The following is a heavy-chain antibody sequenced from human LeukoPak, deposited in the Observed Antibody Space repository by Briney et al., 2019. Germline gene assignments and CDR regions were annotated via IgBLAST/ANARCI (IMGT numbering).Heavy chain of an antibody. J-gene: IGHJ1*01. Sequence: SETLSLTCTVSGGSISSSSYYWGWIRQPPGKGLEWIGYIYHSGSTYYNPSLKSRVTISVDRSKNQFSLKLSSVTAADTAVYYCARGGATVTPAEYFQHWGQGTLVTVSS. CDR1: GGSISSSSYY. V-gene: IGHV4-39*07. CDR3: ARGGATVTPAEYFQH. CDR2: IYHSGST. D-gene: IGHD4-17*01.